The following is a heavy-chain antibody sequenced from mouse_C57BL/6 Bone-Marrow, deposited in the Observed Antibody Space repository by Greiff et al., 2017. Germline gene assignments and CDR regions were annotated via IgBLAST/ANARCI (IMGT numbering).Heavy chain of an antibody. CDR3: ARGDYYGSSYLDY. D-gene: IGHD1-1*01. J-gene: IGHJ2*01. CDR2: IDPSDSYT. V-gene: IGHV1-50*01. Sequence: VQRVESGAELVKPGASVKLSCKASGYTFTSYWMQWVKQRPGQGLEWIGEIDPSDSYTNYNQKFKGKATLTVDTSSSTAYMQLSSLTSEDSAVYYCARGDYYGSSYLDYWGQGTTLTVSS. CDR1: GYTFTSYW.